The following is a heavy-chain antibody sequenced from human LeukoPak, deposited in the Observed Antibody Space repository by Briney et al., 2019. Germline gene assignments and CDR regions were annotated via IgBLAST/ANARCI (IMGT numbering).Heavy chain of an antibody. CDR2: ISIAGST. Sequence: QSGGSLRLSCAASGFTVSSKYMSWVRQAPGKGLEWVSLISIAGSTNYADSVKGTFTISRDNSKNTLYLQMDSLRAEDTAVYYCASHPRRLAYFDYWGQGTLVTVSS. V-gene: IGHV3-66*04. J-gene: IGHJ4*02. CDR1: GFTVSSKY. CDR3: ASHPRRLAYFDY. D-gene: IGHD3-9*01.